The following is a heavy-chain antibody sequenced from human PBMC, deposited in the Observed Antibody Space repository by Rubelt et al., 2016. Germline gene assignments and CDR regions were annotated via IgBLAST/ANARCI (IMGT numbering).Heavy chain of an antibody. CDR2: ISASGGST. V-gene: IGHV3-23*01. CDR3: AKDHSSSWYEKNFDY. D-gene: IGHD6-13*01. Sequence: EVQLLESGGGLVQPGGSLRLSCSASEFTFSSYAMSWVRQAPGKGLEWVSAISASGGSTYYADSVKGRVTISRDNSKNTLYLQMNSLRAEDTAVTYCAKDHSSSWYEKNFDYWGQGTLVTVSS. CDR1: EFTFSSYA. J-gene: IGHJ4*02.